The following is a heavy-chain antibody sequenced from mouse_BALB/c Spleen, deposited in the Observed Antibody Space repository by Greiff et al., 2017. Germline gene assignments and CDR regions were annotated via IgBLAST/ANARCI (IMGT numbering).Heavy chain of an antibody. V-gene: IGHV1-54*01. CDR1: GYAFTNYL. CDR3: AREDDYGSSSGFAY. CDR2: INPGSGGT. D-gene: IGHD1-1*01. Sequence: QVHVKQSGAELVRPGTSVKVSCKASGYAFTNYLIEWVKQRPGQGLEWIGVINPGSGGTNYNEKFKGKATLTAYKSSSTAYMQLSSLTSDDSAVYFCAREDDYGSSSGFAYWGQGTLVTVSA. J-gene: IGHJ3*01.